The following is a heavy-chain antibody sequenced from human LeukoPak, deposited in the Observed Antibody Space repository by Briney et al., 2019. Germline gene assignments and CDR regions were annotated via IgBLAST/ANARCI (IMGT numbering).Heavy chain of an antibody. V-gene: IGHV4-31*03. D-gene: IGHD3-22*01. CDR2: IYYSGST. CDR3: ARFVGGSGYPIDY. Sequence: SETLSLTCTVSGGSISSGGYYWSWIRQPPGKGLEWLGYIYYSGSTYYNPSLKSRVTISVDTSKNQFSLELSSVTAADTAVYYCARFVGGSGYPIDYWGQGTLVTVSS. CDR1: GGSISSGGYY. J-gene: IGHJ4*02.